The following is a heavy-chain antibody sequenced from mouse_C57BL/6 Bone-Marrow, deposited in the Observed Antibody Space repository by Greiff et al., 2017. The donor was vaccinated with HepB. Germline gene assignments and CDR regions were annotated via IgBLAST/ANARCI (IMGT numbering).Heavy chain of an antibody. D-gene: IGHD2-1*01. Sequence: QVQLQQSGPGLVQPSQSLSITCTVSGFSLTRYGVHWVRLSPGKGLEWLGVIWSGGSTDYNAAFISRLSISKDNSKSQVFFKMNSLQADDTDIYYCARNWGNYVRYYAMDYWGQGTSVTVSS. V-gene: IGHV2-2*01. CDR3: ARNWGNYVRYYAMDY. CDR2: IWSGGST. J-gene: IGHJ4*01. CDR1: GFSLTRYG.